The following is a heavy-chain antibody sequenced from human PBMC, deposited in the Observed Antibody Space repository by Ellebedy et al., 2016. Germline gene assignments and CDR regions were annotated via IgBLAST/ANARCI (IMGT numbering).Heavy chain of an antibody. CDR3: ARECGGDCYRANDAFDI. V-gene: IGHV1-18*01. CDR1: GFTFTSYS. J-gene: IGHJ3*02. CDR2: INNNNGNR. D-gene: IGHD2-21*02. Sequence: ASVKVSXXASGFTFTSYSFSWVRQAPGHGLEWIGWINNNNGNRKSAQKLQGRVTMTTDTSTSTAYMELRSLRSDDTAVYYCARECGGDCYRANDAFDIWGQGTMVTVSS.